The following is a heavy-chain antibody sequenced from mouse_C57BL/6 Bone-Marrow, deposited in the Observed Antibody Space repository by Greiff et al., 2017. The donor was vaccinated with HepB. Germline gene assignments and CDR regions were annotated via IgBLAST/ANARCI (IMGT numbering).Heavy chain of an antibody. V-gene: IGHV2-2*01. D-gene: IGHD1-1*01. Sequence: VQLQESGPGLVQPSQSLSITCTVSGFSLTSYGVHWVRQSPGKGLEWLGVIWSGGSTDYNAAFISRLSISKDNSKSQVFFKMNSLQADDTAIYYCARNRDYYYGSSYWYFDVWGTGTTVTVSS. CDR1: GFSLTSYG. CDR2: IWSGGST. J-gene: IGHJ1*03. CDR3: ARNRDYYYGSSYWYFDV.